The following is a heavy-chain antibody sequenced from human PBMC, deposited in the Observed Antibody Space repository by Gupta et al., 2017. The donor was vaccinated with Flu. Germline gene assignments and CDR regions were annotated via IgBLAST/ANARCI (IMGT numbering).Heavy chain of an antibody. Sequence: EVQLLESGGGLVQPGGSLRLSCAASGFTFSGYAMSWVRQAPGKGLEWVSAISGSGGSTYYADSVKGRFTISRDNSKNTLYLQMNSLRAEDTAVYYCAKDPLYYDFWSGYLTSFDYWGQGTLVTVSS. D-gene: IGHD3-3*01. V-gene: IGHV3-23*01. J-gene: IGHJ4*02. CDR2: ISGSGGST. CDR3: AKDPLYYDFWSGYLTSFDY. CDR1: GFTFSGYA.